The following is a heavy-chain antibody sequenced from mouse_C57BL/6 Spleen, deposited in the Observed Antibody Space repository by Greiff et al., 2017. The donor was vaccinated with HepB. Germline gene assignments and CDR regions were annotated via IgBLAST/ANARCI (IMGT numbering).Heavy chain of an antibody. D-gene: IGHD1-1*01. Sequence: EVQLQQSGPVLVKPGASVKMSCKASGYTFTDYYMNWVKQSHGKSLEWIGVINPYNGGTSYNQKFKGKATLTGDKSSSTAYMELNSLTSEDAAVYYCARGITSFAYWGQGTLVTVSA. CDR1: GYTFTDYY. CDR3: ARGITSFAY. J-gene: IGHJ3*01. V-gene: IGHV1-19*01. CDR2: INPYNGGT.